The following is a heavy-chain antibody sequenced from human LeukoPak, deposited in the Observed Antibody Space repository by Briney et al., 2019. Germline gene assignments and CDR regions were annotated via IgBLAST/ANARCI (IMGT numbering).Heavy chain of an antibody. CDR2: ISGDGENT. CDR1: GLTFITYA. CDR3: AKDPAYGDYLFY. D-gene: IGHD4-17*01. J-gene: IGHJ4*02. V-gene: IGHV3-23*01. Sequence: GGSLRLSCAASGLTFITYAMTWVRQTPGKGLEWVSAISGDGENTYYADSVRGRFTIFRDNSKNTLYLQMNSLRAEDTAVYYCAKDPAYGDYLFYWGQGTLVTVSS.